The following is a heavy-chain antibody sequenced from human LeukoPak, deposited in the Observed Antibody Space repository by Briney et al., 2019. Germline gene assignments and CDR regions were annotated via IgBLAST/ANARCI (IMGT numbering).Heavy chain of an antibody. CDR3: ARFKASGSYFFAFDI. J-gene: IGHJ3*02. CDR2: ISSSGSTI. CDR1: GFTFSSYE. V-gene: IGHV3-48*03. Sequence: PGGSLRLSCAASGFTFSSYEMNWVRQAPGKGLEWVSYISSSGSTIYSADSVKGRFTISRDNAKNSLYLQMNSLRAEDTAVYYCARFKASGSYFFAFDIWGQGTMVTVSS. D-gene: IGHD1-26*01.